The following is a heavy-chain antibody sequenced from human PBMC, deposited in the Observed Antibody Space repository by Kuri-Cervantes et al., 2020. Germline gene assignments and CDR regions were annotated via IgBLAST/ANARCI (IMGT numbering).Heavy chain of an antibody. J-gene: IGHJ6*02. Sequence: GGSLRLSCAASGFTFSDYYMSWIRQAPGKGLEWVSYISSSGSTIYYADTVKGRFTISRDNAKNSLYLQMNSLRAEDTALYYCAKDHGSNYNYYGMDVWGQGTTVTVSS. D-gene: IGHD3-22*01. V-gene: IGHV3-11*01. CDR1: GFTFSDYY. CDR3: AKDHGSNYNYYGMDV. CDR2: ISSSGSTI.